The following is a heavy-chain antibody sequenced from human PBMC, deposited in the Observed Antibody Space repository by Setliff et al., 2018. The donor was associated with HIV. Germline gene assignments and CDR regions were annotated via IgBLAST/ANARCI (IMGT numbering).Heavy chain of an antibody. V-gene: IGHV1-46*01. CDR1: GDTFSNSA. CDR2: INPSGGGT. J-gene: IGHJ6*02. Sequence: GASVKVSCKASGDTFSNSAIYWVRQAPGQGLEWMGIINPSGGGTSYAQKFQGRVTMTRDTSTSTVYMELSSLRSEDTAVYYCARVYRNYYAMDVWGQGTTVTVSS. CDR3: ARVYRNYYAMDV.